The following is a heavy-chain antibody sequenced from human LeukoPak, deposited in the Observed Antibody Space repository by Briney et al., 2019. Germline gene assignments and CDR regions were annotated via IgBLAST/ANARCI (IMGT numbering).Heavy chain of an antibody. D-gene: IGHD4-23*01. CDR1: GGTFSNYA. V-gene: IGHV1-69*04. Sequence: GASVKVSCKASGGTFSNYAISWVRQAPGQGLEWMGRIIPILGIANYAQKFQGRVTIIADKSTSTAYMELSSLRSEDTAVYYCARWRPPPAYYGGNSGNDFDIWGQGTMVTVSS. CDR3: ARWRPPPAYYGGNSGNDFDI. CDR2: IIPILGIA. J-gene: IGHJ3*02.